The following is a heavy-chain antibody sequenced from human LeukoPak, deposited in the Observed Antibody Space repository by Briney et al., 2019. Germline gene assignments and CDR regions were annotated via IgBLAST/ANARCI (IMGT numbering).Heavy chain of an antibody. D-gene: IGHD3-22*01. V-gene: IGHV5-51*01. J-gene: IGHJ4*02. CDR3: ARTYYYDSSGYYYWDY. CDR1: GYTFTSNW. CDR2: IYPRDSDT. Sequence: GESLKISCKGYGYTFTSNWIGWVRQMPGKGLEWMGIIYPRDSDTVYSPSFQGQVTISADKSISTAYLQWSSLKASDTAMYYCARTYYYDSSGYYYWDYWGQGTLVTVSS.